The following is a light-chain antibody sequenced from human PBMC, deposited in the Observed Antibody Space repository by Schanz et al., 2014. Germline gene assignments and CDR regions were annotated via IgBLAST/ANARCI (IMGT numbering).Light chain of an antibody. Sequence: DIQMTQSPSSLSASVGDRVTITCRASQSISSYLNWYQQKPGKAPKLLIYAASSLQSGVPSRFSGSGSGTDFTRTISGLQREDFATYYCQQTDTTPLKFGQGTKVEIK. J-gene: IGKJ1*01. V-gene: IGKV1-39*01. CDR1: QSISSY. CDR3: QQTDTTPLK. CDR2: AAS.